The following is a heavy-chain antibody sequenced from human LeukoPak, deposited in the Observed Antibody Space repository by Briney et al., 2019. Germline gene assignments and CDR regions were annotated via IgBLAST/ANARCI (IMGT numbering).Heavy chain of an antibody. CDR2: ISHDGSDK. J-gene: IGHJ4*02. Sequence: GGSLRLSCAASGFTFSTYGMHWVRQAPGKGLEWAAVISHDGSDKYYADPVKGRFTISRDNSKNTLNLQMNSLRPEDTAVYYCAKGVYGSRSTSFADYWGQGTLVTVSS. CDR3: AKGVYGSRSTSFADY. D-gene: IGHD3-10*01. CDR1: GFTFSTYG. V-gene: IGHV3-30*18.